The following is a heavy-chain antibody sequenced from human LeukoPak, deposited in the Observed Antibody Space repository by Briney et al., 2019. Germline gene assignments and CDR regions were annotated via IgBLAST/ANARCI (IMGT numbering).Heavy chain of an antibody. Sequence: GGSLRLSCAGSGFTFSSFSMNWVRQAPGQGLEWVSSISPGSDYIYYADSVKGRFTISRDNAKNSLYLQMNSLRAEDTALYHCARVGEFERSIAAAGTGGFDYWGQGTLVTVSS. V-gene: IGHV3-21*04. CDR2: ISPGSDYI. J-gene: IGHJ4*02. CDR1: GFTFSSFS. CDR3: ARVGEFERSIAAAGTGGFDY. D-gene: IGHD6-13*01.